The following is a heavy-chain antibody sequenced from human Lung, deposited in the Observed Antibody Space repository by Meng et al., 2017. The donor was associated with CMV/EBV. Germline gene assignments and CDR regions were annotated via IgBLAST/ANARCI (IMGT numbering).Heavy chain of an antibody. Sequence: ASXXVSXKASGYTFTGYHIHWVRQAPGQGLEWMGWINPNSGGTKYAHKFQGRVTMSRDTSINTAYMDQRRLTYDDTAVYYCARTQLPAHTGGYRCSYYYAMDVWXQGTXVT. CDR3: ARTQLPAHTGGYRCSYYYAMDV. CDR1: GYTFTGYH. CDR2: INPNSGGT. V-gene: IGHV1-2*07. J-gene: IGHJ6*02. D-gene: IGHD1-26*01.